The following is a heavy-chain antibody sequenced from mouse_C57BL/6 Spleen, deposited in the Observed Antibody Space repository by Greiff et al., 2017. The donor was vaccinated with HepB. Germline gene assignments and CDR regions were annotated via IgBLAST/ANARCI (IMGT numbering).Heavy chain of an antibody. CDR3: ARAYYYGSSSYWYFDV. Sequence: QVQLKESGAELARPGASVKMSCKASGYTFTSYTMHWVKQRPGQGLEWIGYINPSSGYTKYNQKFKDKATLTADKSSSTAYMQLSSLTSEDSAVYYCARAYYYGSSSYWYFDVWGTGTTVTVSS. V-gene: IGHV1-4*01. D-gene: IGHD1-1*01. CDR1: GYTFTSYT. J-gene: IGHJ1*03. CDR2: INPSSGYT.